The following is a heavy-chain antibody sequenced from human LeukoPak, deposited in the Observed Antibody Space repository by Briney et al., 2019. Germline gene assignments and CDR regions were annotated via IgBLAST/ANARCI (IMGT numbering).Heavy chain of an antibody. CDR2: IGDSGEIE. Sequence: GGSLTLSCEASGLILRGHVVSWVRQAPGKGLEWVSGIGDSGEIERYADSVKGRFTISRDNFRNTVYLEMRSLRPEDTAVYYCAKGYSSGWTPFDYWGQGTQVTVSS. J-gene: IGHJ4*02. CDR1: GLILRGHV. D-gene: IGHD6-19*01. V-gene: IGHV3-23*01. CDR3: AKGYSSGWTPFDY.